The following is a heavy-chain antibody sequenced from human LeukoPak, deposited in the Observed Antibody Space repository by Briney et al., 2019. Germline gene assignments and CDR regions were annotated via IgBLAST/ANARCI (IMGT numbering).Heavy chain of an antibody. Sequence: SETLSLTCTVSGGSISSYYWSWIRQPPGKGLEWIGYIYYSGSTNYNPSLKSRVTISVDTSKNQFSLKLSSVTAADTAVYYCARGGEYQLLPYYFDYWGRGTLVTVSS. CDR2: IYYSGST. D-gene: IGHD2-2*01. V-gene: IGHV4-59*12. CDR3: ARGGEYQLLPYYFDY. J-gene: IGHJ4*02. CDR1: GGSISSYY.